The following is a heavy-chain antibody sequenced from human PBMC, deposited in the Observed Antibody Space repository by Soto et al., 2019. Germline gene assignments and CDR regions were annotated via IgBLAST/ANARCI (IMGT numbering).Heavy chain of an antibody. D-gene: IGHD2-21*01. CDR2: ISAYNGNT. Sequence: ASVKVSCKASGYTFTSYGISWVRQAPGQGLEWMGWISAYNGNTNYAQKLQGRVTMTTDTSTSTAYMELRSLRSDDTAVYYCAGVRSLGPDLIHALLSDFDIWGQGTMVTVSS. CDR1: GYTFTSYG. CDR3: AGVRSLGPDLIHALLSDFDI. J-gene: IGHJ3*02. V-gene: IGHV1-18*01.